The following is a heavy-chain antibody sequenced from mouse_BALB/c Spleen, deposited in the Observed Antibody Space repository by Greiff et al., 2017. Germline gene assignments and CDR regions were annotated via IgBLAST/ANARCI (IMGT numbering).Heavy chain of an antibody. CDR1: GFSLSTSGMS. Sequence: QVTLKVSGPGILQPSQTLSLTCSFSGFSLSTSGMSVGWIRQPSGKGLEWLAHIWWNDDKYYNPALKSRLTISKDTSNNQVFLKIASVVTADTATYYCARIRGIDYYYGSSYGGDYWGQGTSVTVSS. CDR3: ARIRGIDYYYGSSYGGDY. V-gene: IGHV8-8*01. J-gene: IGHJ4*01. CDR2: IWWNDDK. D-gene: IGHD1-1*01.